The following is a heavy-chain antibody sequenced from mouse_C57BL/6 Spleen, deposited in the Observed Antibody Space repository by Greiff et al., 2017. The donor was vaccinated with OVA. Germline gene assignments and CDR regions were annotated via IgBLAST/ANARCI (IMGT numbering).Heavy chain of an antibody. J-gene: IGHJ2*01. Sequence: EVKVEESGGGLVQPGGSLSLSCAASGFTFTDYYMSWVRQPPGKALEWLGFIRNKANGYTTEYSASVKGRFTISRDNSQSILYLQMNALRAEDSATYYCARSYDYDGTFDYWGQGTTLTVSS. D-gene: IGHD2-4*01. CDR1: GFTFTDYY. CDR3: ARSYDYDGTFDY. V-gene: IGHV7-3*01. CDR2: IRNKANGYTT.